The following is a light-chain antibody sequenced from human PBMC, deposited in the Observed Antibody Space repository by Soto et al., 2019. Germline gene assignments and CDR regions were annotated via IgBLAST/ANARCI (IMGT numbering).Light chain of an antibody. CDR1: AGSGNY. Sequence: DIQMTQSPPSLSASIGDRVTITCRASAGSGNYLAWFQQKPGKVPKLLIYAASTLQSGVTSRFIGSGTGTEFTLIISSLQPDDVATYYCQRYNSGGPLTFGGGTKVEIK. V-gene: IGKV1-27*01. CDR3: QRYNSGGPLT. J-gene: IGKJ4*01. CDR2: AAS.